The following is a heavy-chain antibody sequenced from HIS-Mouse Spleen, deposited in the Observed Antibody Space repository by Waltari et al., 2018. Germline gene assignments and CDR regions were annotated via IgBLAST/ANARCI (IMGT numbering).Heavy chain of an antibody. CDR3: AREIPYSSSWYDWYFDL. J-gene: IGHJ2*01. CDR2: FYYSGRT. Sequence: QLHLQESAPGLVKPSETLFLTCTASGGPVSSSSYYLCWIRQPPGKGLGWMGGFYYSGRTYYNPSFQGRVTISVDTSKNQFSRKLSSVTAADTAVYYCAREIPYSSSWYDWYFDLWGRGTLVTVSS. CDR1: GGPVSSSSYY. V-gene: IGHV4-39*07. D-gene: IGHD6-13*01.